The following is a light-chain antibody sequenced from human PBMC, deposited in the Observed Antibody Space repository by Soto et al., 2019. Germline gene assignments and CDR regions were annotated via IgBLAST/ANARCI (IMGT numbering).Light chain of an antibody. CDR1: QSITNY. CDR2: AAS. V-gene: IGKV1-39*01. CDR3: QQSYSTLT. J-gene: IGKJ4*01. Sequence: DIQMTQSPSSLSASVGDRVTITCRASQSITNYLNWYQQKPGKAPKNLIYAASNLQSGVPSRFSGSGSGTDFTLTISSLQPEDFATYYCQQSYSTLTLGGGTKVDIK.